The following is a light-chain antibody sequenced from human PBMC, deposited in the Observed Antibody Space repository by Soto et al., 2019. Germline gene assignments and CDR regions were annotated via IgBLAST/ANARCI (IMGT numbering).Light chain of an antibody. V-gene: IGLV9-49*01. J-gene: IGLJ3*02. Sequence: QSVLTQPPSASASLGASVTLTCTLSSGYNNYNVDWYQQRPGKGPLFVMRVGTGGIVGSKGDGIPDRFSVLGSGLNRFLTIENIQEDDEGDYPCGADHGRGTYVVKVFGGGTKLTVL. CDR2: VGTGGIVG. CDR1: SGYNNYN. CDR3: GADHGRGTYVVKV.